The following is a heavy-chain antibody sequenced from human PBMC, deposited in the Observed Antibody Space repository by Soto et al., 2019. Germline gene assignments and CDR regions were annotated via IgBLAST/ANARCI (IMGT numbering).Heavy chain of an antibody. CDR3: SRDGGFGELKY. Sequence: QVQLVQSGAELKKPGSSVKVSCKASGDTFSGYPINWVRQAPGEGLEWMGRIIPVFGTTNDAQRFEGRVTFTADESTNPAYIELRGLLSEDTAVYYCSRDGGFGELKYWGPGTLVTVSS. D-gene: IGHD3-10*01. CDR2: IIPVFGTT. J-gene: IGHJ4*02. CDR1: GDTFSGYP. V-gene: IGHV1-69*18.